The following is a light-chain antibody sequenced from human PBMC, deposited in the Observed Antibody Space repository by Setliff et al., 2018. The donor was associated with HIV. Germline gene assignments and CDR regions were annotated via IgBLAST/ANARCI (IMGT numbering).Light chain of an antibody. CDR1: SSDIGDYES. CDR3: CSYAGGDTWI. V-gene: IGLV2-23*02. J-gene: IGLJ2*01. CDR2: DVT. Sequence: QSALTQPASVSGSPAQPITISCTGGSSDIGDYESVSWYQQHPGEVPKLMIYDVTKRPSGVSNRFSASKSGNTASLTISGLQAEDEAHYYCCSYAGGDTWIFGGGTKVTVL.